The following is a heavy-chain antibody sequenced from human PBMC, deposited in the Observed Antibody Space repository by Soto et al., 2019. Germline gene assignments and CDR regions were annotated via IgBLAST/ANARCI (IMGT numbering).Heavy chain of an antibody. CDR3: ARVIWRFHLTSDL. CDR1: GFTFSSNS. D-gene: IGHD3-16*01. CDR2: ISSSSSTI. J-gene: IGHJ5*02. V-gene: IGHV3-48*02. Sequence: EVQVVESGGGLVQPGGSLRLSCAASGFTFSSNSMNWVRQAPGKGLEWISYISSSSSTIYADSVKGRFTISRDNAKNSLSVQMKSLRDEDTAVYYCARVIWRFHLTSDLWGQGTLVTVSS.